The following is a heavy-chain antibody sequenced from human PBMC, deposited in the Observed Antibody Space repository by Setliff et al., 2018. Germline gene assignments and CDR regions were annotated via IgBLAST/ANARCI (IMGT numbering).Heavy chain of an antibody. V-gene: IGHV1-8*01. CDR3: ARGAPGRYCSGGSCSYFDY. CDR2: MNPTSGNT. CDR1: GYAFTSYD. Sequence: ASVKVSCKASGYAFTSYDINWVRQATGQGLEWMGWMNPTSGNTGYAQKFQGRVTMTRNTSISTAYMELSSQRSEDTAVYYCARGAPGRYCSGGSCSYFDYWGQGIQVTVSS. D-gene: IGHD2-15*01. J-gene: IGHJ4*02.